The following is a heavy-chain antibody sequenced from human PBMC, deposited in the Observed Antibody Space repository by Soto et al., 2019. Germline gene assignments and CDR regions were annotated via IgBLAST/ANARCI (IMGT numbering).Heavy chain of an antibody. D-gene: IGHD3-10*01. CDR1: GYSFTIYC. V-gene: IGHV5-51*01. J-gene: IGHJ4*02. CDR2: IYPGDSDT. Sequence: GESLKISCNGSGYSFTIYCIGLVRQMPGKGLEWMGIIYPGDSDTRYSPSFQGQVTISADKSISTAYLQWSSLKASDTAMYYCAREGGRDHFDYWGQGTLVTVSS. CDR3: AREGGRDHFDY.